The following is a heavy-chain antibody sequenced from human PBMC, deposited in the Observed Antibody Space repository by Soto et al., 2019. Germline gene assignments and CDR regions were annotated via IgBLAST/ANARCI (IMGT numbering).Heavy chain of an antibody. J-gene: IGHJ5*02. V-gene: IGHV3-23*01. Sequence: GSLRLSCAASGFTFRSYGMIWVRQAPGKGLEWVSAISNSAGTNTYYADSVKGRFTISRDNSKNTLYLQMNSLRAEDTAVYYCSNVGGGWYFWFDPRRQGTLITVSS. CDR3: SNVGGGWYFWFDP. CDR1: GFTFRSYG. D-gene: IGHD6-19*01. CDR2: ISNSAGTNT.